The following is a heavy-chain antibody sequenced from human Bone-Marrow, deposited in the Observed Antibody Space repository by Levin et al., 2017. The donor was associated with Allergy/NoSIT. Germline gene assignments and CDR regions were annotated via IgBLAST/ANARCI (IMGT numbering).Heavy chain of an antibody. CDR2: IRHDGSQK. CDR3: ARDFTVTYYNDRSPYYYDDLDI. CDR1: GFAFSTYW. D-gene: IGHD3-22*01. J-gene: IGHJ3*02. Sequence: PGGSLRLSCVSSGFAFSTYWMTWVRQAPGKGLEWVANIRHDGSQKHYVDSVKGRFTISRDNTKSSLSLQMDSLRVEDTAVYYCARDFTVTYYNDRSPYYYDDLDIWGQGTMVTVSS. V-gene: IGHV3-7*01.